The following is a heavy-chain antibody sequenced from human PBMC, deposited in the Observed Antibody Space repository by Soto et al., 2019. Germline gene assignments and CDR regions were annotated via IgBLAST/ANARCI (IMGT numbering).Heavy chain of an antibody. J-gene: IGHJ5*02. CDR3: ARGHCGGDCYDWFDP. CDR1: GGSISSYY. D-gene: IGHD2-21*01. CDR2: IYYSGST. Sequence: SETLSLTCTVSGGSISSYYWSWIRQSPGKGLEWIGYIYYSGSTNYNPSLKSRVTISVDTSKNQFSLKLSSVTAADTAVYYCARGHCGGDCYDWFDPWGQGTLVTVSS. V-gene: IGHV4-59*01.